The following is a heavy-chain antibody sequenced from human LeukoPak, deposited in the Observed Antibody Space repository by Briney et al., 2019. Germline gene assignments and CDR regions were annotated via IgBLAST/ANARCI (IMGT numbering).Heavy chain of an antibody. J-gene: IGHJ4*02. D-gene: IGHD4-17*01. CDR1: GYTFTSYD. Sequence: ASVKVSCKTSGYTFTSYDINWVRQAAGQGLEWMGWMSPNSGNTGYAQKFQGRVTMTRTTSISTAYMELSSLASEDTAIYYCARRRGGVTKFDYWGQGTLVTVSS. CDR3: ARRRGGVTKFDY. V-gene: IGHV1-8*01. CDR2: MSPNSGNT.